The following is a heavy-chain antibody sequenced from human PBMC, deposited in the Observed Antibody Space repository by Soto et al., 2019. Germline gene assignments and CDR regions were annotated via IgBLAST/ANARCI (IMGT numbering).Heavy chain of an antibody. V-gene: IGHV1-58*01. CDR3: ARVGYCCGGSCYYPRNRFDS. J-gene: IGHJ5*01. CDR1: GFTFTSSA. D-gene: IGHD2-15*01. CDR2: IVVGSGNT. Sequence: GAAVKVSCKASGFTFTSSAVQWVRQARGQRLEWIGWIVVGSGNTNYAQKFQERVTITRDMSTSTAYMELRSLRSEDTAVYYCARVGYCCGGSCYYPRNRFDSWGQGTLVTVSS.